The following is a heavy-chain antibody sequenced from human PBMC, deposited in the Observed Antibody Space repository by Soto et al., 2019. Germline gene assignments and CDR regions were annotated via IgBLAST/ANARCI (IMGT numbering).Heavy chain of an antibody. D-gene: IGHD3-10*01. J-gene: IGHJ3*01. CDR1: GDSISSNNNY. CDR3: ASVWGGGFDF. Sequence: SETLSLTCTVSGDSISSNNNYWSWIRQPPGEGLEWIGFISYSGTTSYSPSLKSRVTISVDTSKNQFSLKLSSVTAADTAVYYCASVWGGGFDFWGQGTMVTVSS. CDR2: ISYSGTT. V-gene: IGHV4-39*01.